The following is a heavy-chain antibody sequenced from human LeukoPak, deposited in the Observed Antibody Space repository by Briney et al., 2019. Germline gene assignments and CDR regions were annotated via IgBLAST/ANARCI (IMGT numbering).Heavy chain of an antibody. CDR2: ISAYNGNT. CDR1: GYTFTSYG. Sequence: ASVKVSCKASGYTFTSYGISWVRQAPGQGLERMGWISAYNGNTNYAQKLQGRVTMTTDTSTSTAYMELSSLRSEDTAVYYCARWAGYCSITNCYTAFDYWGQGTLVTVSS. D-gene: IGHD2-2*02. CDR3: ARWAGYCSITNCYTAFDY. J-gene: IGHJ4*02. V-gene: IGHV1-18*01.